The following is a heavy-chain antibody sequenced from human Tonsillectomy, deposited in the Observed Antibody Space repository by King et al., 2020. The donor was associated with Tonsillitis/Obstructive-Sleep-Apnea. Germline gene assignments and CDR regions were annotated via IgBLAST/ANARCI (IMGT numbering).Heavy chain of an antibody. Sequence: VQLVQSGAEVKKPGASVKVSCKASGYTFTGFFLHWVRPAPGHGLEWMGWINPNSGGTEYAQKFRGSVTMTRDTSINTAYMELNRLRSDDTAIYYCATTLDTGSFYRDYFDSWGQGTLLTVSS. CDR1: GYTFTGFF. J-gene: IGHJ4*02. D-gene: IGHD1-26*01. CDR3: ATTLDTGSFYRDYFDS. CDR2: INPNSGGT. V-gene: IGHV1-2*04.